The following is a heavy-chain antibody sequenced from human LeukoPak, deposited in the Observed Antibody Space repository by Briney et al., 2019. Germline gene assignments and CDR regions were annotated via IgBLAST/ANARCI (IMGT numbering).Heavy chain of an antibody. J-gene: IGHJ6*03. Sequence: SETLSLTCTVSGGSISSYYWSWIRQPAGKGLEWIGRIYTSGSTNYNPSLKSRVTMSVDTSKNQFSLKLSSVTAADTAVYYCARSPGYCSSTSCYTDYYYYYMDVWGKGTTVTVSS. D-gene: IGHD2-2*02. V-gene: IGHV4-4*07. CDR3: ARSPGYCSSTSCYTDYYYYYMDV. CDR1: GGSISSYY. CDR2: IYTSGST.